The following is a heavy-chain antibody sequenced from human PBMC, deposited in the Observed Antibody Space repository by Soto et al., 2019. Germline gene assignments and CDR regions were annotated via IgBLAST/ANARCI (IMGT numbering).Heavy chain of an antibody. CDR3: ARPGALRVMGYFDY. V-gene: IGHV5-51*01. CDR2: IYPGDSDT. J-gene: IGHJ4*02. D-gene: IGHD7-27*01. CDR1: EYSFAGYW. Sequence: GESLKISCKGSEYSFAGYWITWVRQKPGKGLEWMGIIYPGDSDTRYSPSFQGQVTISADKSISTAYLQWSSLKASDTAMYYCARPGALRVMGYFDYWGQGTLVTVSS.